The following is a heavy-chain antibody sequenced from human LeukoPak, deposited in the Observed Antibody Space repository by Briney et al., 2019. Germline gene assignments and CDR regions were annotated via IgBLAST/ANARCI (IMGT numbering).Heavy chain of an antibody. Sequence: GGSLRLSCAASGFTFDDYAMHWVRQAPGKGLEWVSGISWNSGSIGYADSVKGRFTISRDNAKNSLYLQMNSLRAEDTALYYCAKAHCSSTSCFSNWFDPWGQGTLVTVSS. D-gene: IGHD2-2*01. CDR2: ISWNSGSI. V-gene: IGHV3-9*01. CDR1: GFTFDDYA. CDR3: AKAHCSSTSCFSNWFDP. J-gene: IGHJ5*02.